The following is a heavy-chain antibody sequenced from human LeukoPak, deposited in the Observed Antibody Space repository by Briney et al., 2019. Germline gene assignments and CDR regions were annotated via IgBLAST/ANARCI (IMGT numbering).Heavy chain of an antibody. CDR2: IRYDGSNK. CDR1: GFTFSSCG. Sequence: GGSLRLSCAASGFTFSSCGMHWVRQAPGKGLEWVAFIRYDGSNKYYADSVKGRFTISRDNSKNTLYLQMNSLRAEDTAVYYCANLVGASYDAFDIWGQGTMVTVSS. V-gene: IGHV3-30*02. J-gene: IGHJ3*02. CDR3: ANLVGASYDAFDI. D-gene: IGHD1-26*01.